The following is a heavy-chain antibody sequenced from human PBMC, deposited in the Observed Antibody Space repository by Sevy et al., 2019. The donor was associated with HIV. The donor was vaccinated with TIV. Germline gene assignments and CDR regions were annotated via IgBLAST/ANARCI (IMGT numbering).Heavy chain of an antibody. CDR3: AKVAGSSDYLPGDF. CDR2: ISGSGSTT. D-gene: IGHD3-22*01. V-gene: IGHV3-23*01. CDR1: GYTFTIYG. J-gene: IGHJ4*02. Sequence: GGSLRLSCAASGYTFTIYGMIWVRQAPGKGLEWVSGISGSGSTTYYANSVKGRFTISRDNSKNTLYLQKNSLRAEDTAVYYCAKVAGSSDYLPGDFWGQGTLVTVSS.